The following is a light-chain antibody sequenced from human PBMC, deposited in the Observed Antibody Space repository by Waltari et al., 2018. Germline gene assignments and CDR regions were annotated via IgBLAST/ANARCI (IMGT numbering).Light chain of an antibody. CDR3: CSYAASSWV. J-gene: IGLJ3*02. CDR1: SSDVGSFNL. CDR2: VVT. Sequence: QSALTQPASVSGSPGQSITISCTGTSSDVGSFNLVSWYQQHPGKAPKLMLYVVTKRPSGVSNRFSGSKSGNTASLTISGLQAEDEADYYCCSYAASSWVFGGGTRLTVL. V-gene: IGLV2-23*02.